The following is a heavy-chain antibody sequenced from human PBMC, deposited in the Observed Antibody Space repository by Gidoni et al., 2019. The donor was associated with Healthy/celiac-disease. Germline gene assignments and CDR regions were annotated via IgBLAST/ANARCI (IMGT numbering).Heavy chain of an antibody. Sequence: EVQLVESGGGLVKPGGSLRLSCAASGFTFSSYSMNWVRQAPGKGLEWVSTISRSSSYIYYADSVKGGFTISRDNAKNSLYRQMNSLRAEDTAVYYCAREVSVAGPGFDPWGQGTLVTVSS. D-gene: IGHD6-19*01. V-gene: IGHV3-21*01. CDR1: GFTFSSYS. J-gene: IGHJ5*02. CDR2: ISRSSSYI. CDR3: AREVSVAGPGFDP.